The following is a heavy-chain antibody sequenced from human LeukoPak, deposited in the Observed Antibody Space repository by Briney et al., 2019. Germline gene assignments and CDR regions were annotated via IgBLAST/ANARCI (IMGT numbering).Heavy chain of an antibody. D-gene: IGHD6-19*01. Sequence: GRSLRLSCAASGFTFDDYGMPWVRQAPGKGLEWVSGISWNSGTVVYADSVRGRFTISRDNAKNSVYLQMNSLKAEDTALYYCAKGGYSSGWYGDHWGQGTLVTVSS. V-gene: IGHV3-9*01. CDR2: ISWNSGTV. J-gene: IGHJ4*02. CDR1: GFTFDDYG. CDR3: AKGGYSSGWYGDH.